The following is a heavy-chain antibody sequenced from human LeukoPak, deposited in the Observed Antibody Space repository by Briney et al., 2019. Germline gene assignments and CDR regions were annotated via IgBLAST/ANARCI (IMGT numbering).Heavy chain of an antibody. Sequence: SETLSLTCTVSGGSISSYYWSWIRQPPGKGLEWIGYIYYSGSTNYNPSLKSRVTISVDTSKNQFSLKLSSVTAADTAVYYCARDILRSDGYNYDSWGQGTLVTVSS. CDR1: GGSISSYY. CDR3: ARDILRSDGYNYDS. D-gene: IGHD5-24*01. J-gene: IGHJ5*01. CDR2: IYYSGST. V-gene: IGHV4-59*12.